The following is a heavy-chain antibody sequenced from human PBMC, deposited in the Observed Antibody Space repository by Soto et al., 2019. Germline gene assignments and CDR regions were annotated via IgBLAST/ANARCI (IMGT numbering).Heavy chain of an antibody. CDR1: GFSLTTTGVG. CDR3: AHDTLMRGFDP. J-gene: IGHJ5*02. Sequence: QITLKESGPTLVKPTQTLTLTCTFSGFSLTTTGVGVAWIRQPPGKALQWLALIYWNDDERYSPSLKSRLTITKDTSKNQVVLTMTNVDPVDTATYFCAHDTLMRGFDPWGQGTLVTVSS. V-gene: IGHV2-5*01. D-gene: IGHD2-8*01. CDR2: IYWNDDE.